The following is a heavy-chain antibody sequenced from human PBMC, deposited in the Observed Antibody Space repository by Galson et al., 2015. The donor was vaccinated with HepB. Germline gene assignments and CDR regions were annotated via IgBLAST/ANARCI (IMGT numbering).Heavy chain of an antibody. J-gene: IGHJ4*02. Sequence: SVTVSCKASGGTFSSYAISWVRQAPGQGLEWMGRIIPILGIANYAQKFQGRVTITADKSTSTAYMELSSLRSEDTAVYYCAREPRGYCSGGSCYDWGQGTLVTVSS. D-gene: IGHD2-15*01. CDR3: AREPRGYCSGGSCYD. V-gene: IGHV1-69*04. CDR1: GGTFSSYA. CDR2: IIPILGIA.